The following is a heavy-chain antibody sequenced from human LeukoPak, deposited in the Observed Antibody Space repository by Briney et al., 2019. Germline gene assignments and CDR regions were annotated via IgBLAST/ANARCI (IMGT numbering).Heavy chain of an antibody. CDR3: ARGDYYINFVY. J-gene: IGHJ4*02. Sequence: PGGSLRLSCAASGFAFSSYWMHWVRQAPGKGLVWVSRINSDGNSTRYADSVKGRFTISRDNAKNTLFLQMNSLRAEDTAVYYCARGDYYINFVYWGQGTLVTVSS. CDR2: INSDGNST. V-gene: IGHV3-74*01. D-gene: IGHD3-22*01. CDR1: GFAFSSYW.